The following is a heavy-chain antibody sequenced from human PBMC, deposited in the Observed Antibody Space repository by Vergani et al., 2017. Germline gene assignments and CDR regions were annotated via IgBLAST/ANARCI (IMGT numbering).Heavy chain of an antibody. V-gene: IGHV3-43D*04. CDR3: AKDMDRWGYSYGPDY. CDR1: GFTFDDYA. D-gene: IGHD5-18*01. J-gene: IGHJ4*02. Sequence: EVQLVESGGVVVQPGGSLRLSCAASGFTFDDYAMHWVRQAPGKGLEWVSLISWDGGSTYYADSVKGRFTISRDNSKNSLYLQMNSLRAEDTALYYCAKDMDRWGYSYGPDYWGQGTLVTVSS. CDR2: ISWDGGST.